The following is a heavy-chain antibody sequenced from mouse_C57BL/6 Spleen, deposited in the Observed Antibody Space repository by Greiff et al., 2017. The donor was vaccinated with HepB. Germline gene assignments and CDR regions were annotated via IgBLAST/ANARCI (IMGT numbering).Heavy chain of an antibody. Sequence: VQLQQSGPELVKPGASVKISCKASGYSFTGYYMNWVKQSPEKSLEWIGEINPSTGGTTYNQKFKAKATLTVDKSSSTAYMQLKRLTSEDSAVYYCARYEDEDFDYWGQGTTLTVSS. J-gene: IGHJ2*01. CDR2: INPSTGGT. V-gene: IGHV1-42*01. CDR3: ARYEDEDFDY. CDR1: GYSFTGYY. D-gene: IGHD2-3*01.